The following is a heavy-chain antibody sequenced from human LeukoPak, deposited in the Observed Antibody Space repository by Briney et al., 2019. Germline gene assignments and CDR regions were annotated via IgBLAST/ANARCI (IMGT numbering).Heavy chain of an antibody. Sequence: PGGSLRLSCAASGFSFSSYSMNWVRQAPGKGLEWVSSISSSSSYIYYADSVKGRFTISRDKAKNSLYLQMNSLRAEDTAVYYCARDPRLMVYAWVYPIYMDICGERTPVTVSS. CDR3: ARDPRLMVYAWVYPIYMDI. CDR2: ISSSSSYI. D-gene: IGHD2-8*01. V-gene: IGHV3-21*01. J-gene: IGHJ6*03. CDR1: GFSFSSYS.